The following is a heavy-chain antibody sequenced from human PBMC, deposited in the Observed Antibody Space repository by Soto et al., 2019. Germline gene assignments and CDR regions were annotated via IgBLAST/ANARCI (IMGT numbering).Heavy chain of an antibody. D-gene: IGHD1-20*01. J-gene: IGHJ4*02. V-gene: IGHV4-59*01. CDR1: GGSISSYY. CDR3: ARVSFRYGYNWNDVGYIDY. Sequence: SXTLSLTCTVSGGSISSYYWSWIRQPPGKGLEWIGYIYYSGSTNYNPSLKSRVTISVDTSKNQFSLKLSSVTAADTAVYYCARVSFRYGYNWNDVGYIDYWGQGTLVTVSS. CDR2: IYYSGST.